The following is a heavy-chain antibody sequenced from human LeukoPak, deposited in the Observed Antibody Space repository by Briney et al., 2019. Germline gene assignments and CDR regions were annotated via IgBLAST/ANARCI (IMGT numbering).Heavy chain of an antibody. CDR1: GFTFSSYS. CDR2: IISSGGST. CDR3: AKDRQPDRGWNLDY. V-gene: IGHV3-23*01. D-gene: IGHD6-19*01. J-gene: IGHJ4*02. Sequence: GGSLRLSRAASGFTFSSYSMNWVRQAPGKGLEWVSAIISSGGSTYYADSVKGRFTISRDNSKNTLYLQMNSLRAEDTAVYYCAKDRQPDRGWNLDYWGQGTLVTVSS.